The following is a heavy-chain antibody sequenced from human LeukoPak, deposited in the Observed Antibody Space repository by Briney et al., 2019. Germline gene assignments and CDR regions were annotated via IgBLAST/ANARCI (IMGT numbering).Heavy chain of an antibody. Sequence: SETLSLTCAVYGGSFSGYYWSWIRQPPGKGLEWIGEINHSGSTNYNPSLKSRDTISVDTSKNQFSLKLSSVTAADTAVYYCARHSIAIFGVVPANFQHWGQGTLVTVSS. V-gene: IGHV4-34*01. CDR3: ARHSIAIFGVVPANFQH. CDR2: INHSGST. D-gene: IGHD3-3*01. CDR1: GGSFSGYY. J-gene: IGHJ1*01.